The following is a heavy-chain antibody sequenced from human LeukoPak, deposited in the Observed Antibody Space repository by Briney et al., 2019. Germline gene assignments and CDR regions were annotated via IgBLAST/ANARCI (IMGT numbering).Heavy chain of an antibody. D-gene: IGHD1-14*01. CDR3: ARIPTGGRLMDV. V-gene: IGHV3-33*01. CDR1: GFTFSSYG. J-gene: IGHJ6*02. Sequence: GGSLRLSCAASGFTFSSYGMHWVRQAPGKGLEWVAVIWYDGSNKYYADSVKGRFTISRDNSKNALYLQMNSLRAEDTAVYYCARIPTGGRLMDVWGQGTTVTVSS. CDR2: IWYDGSNK.